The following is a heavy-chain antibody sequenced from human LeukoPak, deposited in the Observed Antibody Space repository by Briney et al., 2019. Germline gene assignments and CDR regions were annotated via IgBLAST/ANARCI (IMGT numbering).Heavy chain of an antibody. D-gene: IGHD4-17*01. V-gene: IGHV4-31*03. CDR2: IYYSGST. J-gene: IGHJ3*02. CDR1: GGSISSGGYY. Sequence: PSESLSLTCTVSGGSISSGGYYWSWIRQHPGKGLEWIGYIYYSGSTYYNPSLKSRVTISVDTSKNQFSLKLSSVTAADTAVYYCARGINYGDSRTGAFDIWGQGTMVTVSS. CDR3: ARGINYGDSRTGAFDI.